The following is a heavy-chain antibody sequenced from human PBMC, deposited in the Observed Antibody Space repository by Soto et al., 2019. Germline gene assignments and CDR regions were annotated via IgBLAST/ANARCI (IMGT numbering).Heavy chain of an antibody. V-gene: IGHV1-2*04. CDR2: INPNSGGT. CDR1: GYTFTGYY. Sequence: ASVKVSCKASGYTFTGYYMHWVRQAPGQGLEWMGWINPNSGGTNYAQKFQGWVTMTRDTSISTAYMELSRLRSDDTAVYYCARASGYYPYGMDVWGQRTTVTVSS. CDR3: ARASGYYPYGMDV. D-gene: IGHD3-3*01. J-gene: IGHJ6*02.